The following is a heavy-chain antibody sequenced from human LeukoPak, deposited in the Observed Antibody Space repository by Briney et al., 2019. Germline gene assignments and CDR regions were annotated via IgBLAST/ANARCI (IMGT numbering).Heavy chain of an antibody. CDR3: ATSQIFVVVSIFDY. CDR2: INHSGST. J-gene: IGHJ4*02. V-gene: IGHV4-34*01. Sequence: SETLSLTCAVCGGSFSGYYWSWLRQPPGKGLEWIGEINHSGSTNYNPSLERRVTISVDTSKNHFSLNLSFVAAAGPAVYYCATSQIFVVVSIFDYWGQGTLVTVSS. D-gene: IGHD3-3*01. CDR1: GGSFSGYY.